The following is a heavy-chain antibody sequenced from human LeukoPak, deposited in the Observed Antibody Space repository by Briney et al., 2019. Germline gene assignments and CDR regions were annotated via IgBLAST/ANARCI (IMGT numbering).Heavy chain of an antibody. Sequence: PAETLSLTCTVSGGSISSGDYYWSWIRQPPGKGLEWIGYIYYSGSTYYNPSLKSRVTISVDTSKDQFSLKLSSVTAADTAVYYCARHLTWTFFDYWGQGTLVTVSS. CDR2: IYYSGST. CDR3: ARHLTWTFFDY. J-gene: IGHJ4*02. V-gene: IGHV4-30-4*01. CDR1: GGSISSGDYY. D-gene: IGHD3/OR15-3a*01.